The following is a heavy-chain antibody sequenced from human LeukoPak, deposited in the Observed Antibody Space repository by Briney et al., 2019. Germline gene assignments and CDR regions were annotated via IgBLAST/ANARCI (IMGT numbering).Heavy chain of an antibody. Sequence: ASVKVSCKASGYTFTSYPMHWVGQAPGQRLEWMGWINTGNGNTEYSQNFQGRVTITRDTSASTAYMELSSLRSEDTAVYYCARVHERSNWYDYWGQGTLVTVSS. D-gene: IGHD5-24*01. V-gene: IGHV1-3*04. J-gene: IGHJ5*01. CDR3: ARVHERSNWYDY. CDR2: INTGNGNT. CDR1: GYTFTSYP.